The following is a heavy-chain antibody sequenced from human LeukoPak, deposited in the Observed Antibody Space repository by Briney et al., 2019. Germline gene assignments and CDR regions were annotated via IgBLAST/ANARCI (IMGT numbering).Heavy chain of an antibody. Sequence: SQTLSLTCTVSGGSISSGGYYWSWIRQHPGKGLEWIGYIYYSGSTYYNPSLKSRVTISVDTSKNQFSLKLSSVTAADTAVYYCARVDRGGYEMKSYYFDYWGQGTLVTVSS. CDR3: ARVDRGGYEMKSYYFDY. J-gene: IGHJ4*02. CDR1: GGSISSGGYY. D-gene: IGHD5-12*01. V-gene: IGHV4-31*03. CDR2: IYYSGST.